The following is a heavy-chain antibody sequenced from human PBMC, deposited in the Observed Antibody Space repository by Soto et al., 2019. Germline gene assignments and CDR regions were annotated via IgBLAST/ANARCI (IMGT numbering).Heavy chain of an antibody. V-gene: IGHV3-30*18. J-gene: IGHJ4*02. CDR3: AKVDSRSSPIFAY. Sequence: GGSLRLSCAASGFTFSSYGMHWVRQAPGKGLEWVAVISYDGSNKYYADSVKGRFTISRDNSKNTLYLQMNSLRAEDTAVYYCAKVDSRSSPIFAYWGQGTLVTVYS. D-gene: IGHD6-6*01. CDR2: ISYDGSNK. CDR1: GFTFSSYG.